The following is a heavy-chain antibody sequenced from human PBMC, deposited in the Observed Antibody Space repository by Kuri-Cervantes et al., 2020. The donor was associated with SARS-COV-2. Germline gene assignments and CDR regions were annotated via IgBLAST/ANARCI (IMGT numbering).Heavy chain of an antibody. Sequence: ASVKVSCKASGYTFTSYAMHWVRQAPGQRLEWMGWINAGNGNTKYSQKFQGRVTITRDTSTSTVYMELSSLRSEDTAVYYCARDEDSSGSDYWGQGTLVTVSS. CDR3: ARDEDSSGSDY. CDR1: GYTFTSYA. D-gene: IGHD6-19*01. V-gene: IGHV1-3*01. CDR2: INAGNGNT. J-gene: IGHJ4*02.